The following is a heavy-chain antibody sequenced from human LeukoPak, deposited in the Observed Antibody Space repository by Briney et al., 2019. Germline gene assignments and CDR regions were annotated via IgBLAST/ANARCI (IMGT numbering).Heavy chain of an antibody. CDR2: IRRKVSGATT. V-gene: IGHV3-49*04. D-gene: IGHD2-15*01. CDR1: GFTLGDYA. Sequence: GGSLRLSCTVSGFTLGDYAMGWVRQAPGKGLEWVGLIRRKVSGATTEYAASVKGRFTIPRDESKSIAYLQMNSLKHEDTAMYYCTRNIYCSGGSCSYYFDYWGQGTLVTVSS. CDR3: TRNIYCSGGSCSYYFDY. J-gene: IGHJ4*02.